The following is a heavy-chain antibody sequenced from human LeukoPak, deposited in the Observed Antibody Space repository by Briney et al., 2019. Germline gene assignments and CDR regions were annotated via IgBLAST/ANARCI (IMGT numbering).Heavy chain of an antibody. J-gene: IGHJ5*02. D-gene: IGHD3-10*01. CDR2: INPNSGGT. CDR1: GYSFTGYY. V-gene: IGHV1-2*02. Sequence: ASVKVSCKASGYSFTGYYMHWVRQAPAQGLEWMGWINPNSGGTNYAQKFQGRVTMTRDTSISTAYMELSRLRSDDTAVYYCTRGKDFGYNWFDPWGQGTLVTVSS. CDR3: TRGKDFGYNWFDP.